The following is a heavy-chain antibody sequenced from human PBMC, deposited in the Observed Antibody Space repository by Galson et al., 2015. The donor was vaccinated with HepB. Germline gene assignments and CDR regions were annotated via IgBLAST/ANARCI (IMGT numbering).Heavy chain of an antibody. CDR3: ASGTPPYDILTGYSEVGFDY. CDR1: GYTFTSYA. CDR2: INAGNGNT. D-gene: IGHD3-9*01. V-gene: IGHV1-3*01. J-gene: IGHJ4*02. Sequence: SVKVSCKASGYTFTSYAMHWVRQAPGQRLEWMGWINAGNGNTKYSQKFQGRVTITRDTSASTAYMELSSLRSEDTAVYYCASGTPPYDILTGYSEVGFDYWGQGTLVTVSS.